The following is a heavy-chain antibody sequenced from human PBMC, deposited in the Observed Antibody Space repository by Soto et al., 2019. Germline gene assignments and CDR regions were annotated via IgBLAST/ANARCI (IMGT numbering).Heavy chain of an antibody. J-gene: IGHJ5*02. Sequence: ASVKVSCKASGYTFINFDISWVRQAAGQGLEGLGWMNPGSGKTGYTSKFQGRVARTRDASTGTSHLELSSLTSDDTAVYYCARMASPGTLNWFDPWGAGSMMTVYS. CDR1: GYTFINFD. V-gene: IGHV1-8*02. CDR3: ARMASPGTLNWFDP. CDR2: MNPGSGKT. D-gene: IGHD1-26*01.